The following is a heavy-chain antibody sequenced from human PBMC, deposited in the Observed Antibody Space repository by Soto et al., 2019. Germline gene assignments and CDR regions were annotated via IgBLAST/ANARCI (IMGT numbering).Heavy chain of an antibody. V-gene: IGHV4-59*01. D-gene: IGHD2-15*01. Sequence: PSETLSLTCTVSGGSISSYYWSWIRQPPGKGLEWIGYIYYSGSTNYNPALKSRVTISVDTSKNQFSLKLSSVTAADTAVYYCARGGYCSGGSCYPDYWGQGTLVTVSS. CDR2: IYYSGST. CDR1: GGSISSYY. CDR3: ARGGYCSGGSCYPDY. J-gene: IGHJ4*02.